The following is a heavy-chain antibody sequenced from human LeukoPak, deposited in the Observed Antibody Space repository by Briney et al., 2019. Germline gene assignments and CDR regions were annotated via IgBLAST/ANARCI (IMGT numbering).Heavy chain of an antibody. Sequence: GGSLRLSCAASGFTFSSYSMNWVRQAPGKGLEWVSSISSSYIYYADSVKGRFTISRDNAKNSLYLQMNSLRAEDTAVYYCAREINDYHWGSYRTNYFDYWGQGTLVTVSS. D-gene: IGHD3-16*02. V-gene: IGHV3-21*01. CDR1: GFTFSSYS. CDR2: ISSSYI. J-gene: IGHJ4*02. CDR3: AREINDYHWGSYRTNYFDY.